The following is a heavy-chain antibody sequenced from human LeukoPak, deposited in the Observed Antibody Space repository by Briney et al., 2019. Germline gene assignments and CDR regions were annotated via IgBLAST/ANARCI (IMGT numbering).Heavy chain of an antibody. Sequence: SETLSLTCTVSGGSISSYYWSWIRQPPGKGLEWIGYIYYSGSTNYNPSLKSRVTISVDTSKSQFSLKLSSVTAADTAVYYCARDGVVTTSGAFDIWGQGTMVTVSS. CDR1: GGSISSYY. V-gene: IGHV4-59*01. CDR2: IYYSGST. J-gene: IGHJ3*02. CDR3: ARDGVVTTSGAFDI. D-gene: IGHD3-3*01.